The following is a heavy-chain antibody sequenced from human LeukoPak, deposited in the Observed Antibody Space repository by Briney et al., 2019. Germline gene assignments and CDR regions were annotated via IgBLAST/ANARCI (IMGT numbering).Heavy chain of an antibody. CDR3: ARVQYYGSGSYPLYVKGSRETWFDP. V-gene: IGHV4-30-2*01. D-gene: IGHD3-10*01. Sequence: SQTLSLTCAVSGGSISSGGYSWSWIRQPLGKGLEWIGYVYHSGSTYYNPSLKSRVTISVDRSKNQFSLKLSSVTAADTAVYYCARVQYYGSGSYPLYVKGSRETWFDPWGQGTLVTVSS. CDR1: GGSISSGGYS. CDR2: VYHSGST. J-gene: IGHJ5*02.